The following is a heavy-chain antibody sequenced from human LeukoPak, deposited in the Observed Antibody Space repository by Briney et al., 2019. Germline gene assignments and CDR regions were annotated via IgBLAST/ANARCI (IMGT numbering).Heavy chain of an antibody. J-gene: IGHJ4*02. D-gene: IGHD3-22*01. CDR1: GGTFSSYA. CDR2: IIPIFGTA. Sequence: SVKVSCKASGGTFSSYAISWVRQAPGQGLEWMGGIIPIFGTANYAQKFQGRVTITTDESTSTAYMELRSLRSEDTAVYYCARDPHYYDSSGILEDWGQGTLVTVSS. CDR3: ARDPHYYDSSGILED. V-gene: IGHV1-69*05.